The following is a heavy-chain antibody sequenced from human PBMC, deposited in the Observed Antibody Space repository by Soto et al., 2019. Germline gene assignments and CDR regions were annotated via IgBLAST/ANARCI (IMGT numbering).Heavy chain of an antibody. CDR2: ISYDGSNK. CDR3: AKEGARGHDFDY. D-gene: IGHD6-6*01. V-gene: IGHV3-30*18. CDR1: GFTFSSYG. J-gene: IGHJ4*02. Sequence: QVQVVESGGGVVQPGRSLRLSCAASGFTFSSYGMNWVRQAPGKGLEWVAFISYDGSNKYYKDSVKGRLTISRDNSKNALDLHMHGLRADDTAVYFCAKEGARGHDFDYWGQGPLVTVSS.